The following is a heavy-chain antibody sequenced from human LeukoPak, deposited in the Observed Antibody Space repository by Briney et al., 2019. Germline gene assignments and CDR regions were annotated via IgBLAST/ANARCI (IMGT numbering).Heavy chain of an antibody. J-gene: IGHJ4*02. CDR1: GYTFTGNN. CDR3: ARASNSAYGGQFFDS. CDR2: IHPKNGDS. V-gene: IGHV1-2*02. D-gene: IGHD3-16*01. Sequence: ASVKVSCKASGYTFTGNNIHWVRQAPGQGLECMGWIHPKNGDSNYAQNFRGRVTMTMDTSTSTAYTELSGLRSDDTAVYYCARASNSAYGGQFFDSWGQGTLVTVSS.